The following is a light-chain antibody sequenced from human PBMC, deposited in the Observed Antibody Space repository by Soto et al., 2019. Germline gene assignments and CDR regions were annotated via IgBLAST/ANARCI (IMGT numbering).Light chain of an antibody. CDR2: EVT. Sequence: QSALTQPPSASRSPGQSVTISCTGTSSDVGGYNYVSWYQQHPGKAPKLMIYEVTKRPSGVPDRFSGSKSGNTASLTVSGLLAEDEADYYCYSYAGSTRVFGTGTKVTAL. J-gene: IGLJ1*01. CDR3: YSYAGSTRV. V-gene: IGLV2-8*01. CDR1: SSDVGGYNY.